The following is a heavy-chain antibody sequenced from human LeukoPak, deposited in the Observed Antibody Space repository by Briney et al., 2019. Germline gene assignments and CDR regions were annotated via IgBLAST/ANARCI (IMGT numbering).Heavy chain of an antibody. CDR1: RFNFSAYT. Sequence: GGSLRLSCAAPRFNFSAYTMHWVRQAPGKGLEWVALISHDGSSKDYADSVKGRFTISRDNAKNTLYLQMNNLRAEDTAVYYCARGRYYGMDVWGQGTTVTVSS. V-gene: IGHV3-30-3*01. CDR2: ISHDGSSK. CDR3: ARGRYYGMDV. J-gene: IGHJ6*02.